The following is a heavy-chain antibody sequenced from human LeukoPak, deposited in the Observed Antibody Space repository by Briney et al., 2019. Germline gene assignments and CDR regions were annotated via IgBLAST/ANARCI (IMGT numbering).Heavy chain of an antibody. J-gene: IGHJ4*02. Sequence: SETLSLTCTVSGGSISSYYWSWIRQPPGKGLEWIGYIYYSGSTNYNPSLKSRVTISVDTSKNQFSLKLSSVTAADTAVYYCVRLPLGYCSSTSRLDWGQGTLVTVSS. CDR1: GGSISSYY. V-gene: IGHV4-59*01. CDR3: VRLPLGYCSSTSRLD. CDR2: IYYSGST. D-gene: IGHD2-2*01.